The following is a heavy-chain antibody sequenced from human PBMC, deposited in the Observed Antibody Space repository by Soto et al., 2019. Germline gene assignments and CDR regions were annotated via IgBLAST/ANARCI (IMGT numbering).Heavy chain of an antibody. D-gene: IGHD3-16*01. CDR1: GFTVSSIY. J-gene: IGHJ4*02. Sequence: EVQLVESGGGLVQPGGSLRLSCAASGFTVSSIYMSWVRQAPGKGLEWVSVIYSGGSTYYADSVKGRFTISRDNSKDTLYLQMTSLRADDTAVYFCARGLLGVNQAYWGQGTLVTVSS. V-gene: IGHV3-66*01. CDR2: IYSGGST. CDR3: ARGLLGVNQAY.